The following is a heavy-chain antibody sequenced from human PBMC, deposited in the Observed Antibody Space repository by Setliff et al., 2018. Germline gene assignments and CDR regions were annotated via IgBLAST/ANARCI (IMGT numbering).Heavy chain of an antibody. CDR3: ARHGDASFYHDILTGHSPPYYFDY. Sequence: RASVKVSCKASGYTFTNYGVSWVRQAPGQGLEWMGWISGFNGNTKYAQKVQGRVSMATDTSTSTAYMELRSLRSDDTAVYYCARHGDASFYHDILTGHSPPYYFDYWGQGTLVTVSS. D-gene: IGHD3-9*01. V-gene: IGHV1-18*01. J-gene: IGHJ4*02. CDR1: GYTFTNYG. CDR2: ISGFNGNT.